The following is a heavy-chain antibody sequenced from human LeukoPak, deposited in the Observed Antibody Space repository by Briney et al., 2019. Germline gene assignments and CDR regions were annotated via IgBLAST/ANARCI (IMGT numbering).Heavy chain of an antibody. J-gene: IGHJ4*02. V-gene: IGHV4-30-4*01. Sequence: SETLSLTCAVSGGSISSGDYYWSWIRQPPGKGLEWIGYIYYSGSTYYNPSLKSRVTISLDTSKNQFSLRLTSVTAADTAVYYCARAIASSGSRLFDYWGQGTLVTVSS. CDR1: GGSISSGDYY. CDR3: ARAIASSGSRLFDY. D-gene: IGHD3-10*01. CDR2: IYYSGST.